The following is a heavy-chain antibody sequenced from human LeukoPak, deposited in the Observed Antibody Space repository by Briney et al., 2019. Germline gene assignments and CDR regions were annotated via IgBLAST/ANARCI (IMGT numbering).Heavy chain of an antibody. J-gene: IGHJ4*02. CDR3: ARWYDLGLDY. CDR1: GGSISSYY. CDR2: IYYSGST. V-gene: IGHV4-59*01. D-gene: IGHD3-3*01. Sequence: SETLSLTCTVSGGSISSYYWSWIRQPPGKGLEWTGYIYYSGSTNYNPSLKSRVTISVDTSKNQFSLKLSSVAAADTAVYYCARWYDLGLDYWGQGTLVTVSS.